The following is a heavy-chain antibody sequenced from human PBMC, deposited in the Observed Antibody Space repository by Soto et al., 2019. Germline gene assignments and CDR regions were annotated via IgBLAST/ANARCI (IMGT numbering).Heavy chain of an antibody. Sequence: DVQLVESGGGLVQPGRSLRLSCAASGFTFDDYAMHWVRQAPGKGLEWVSGISWNSGSIGYADSVKGRFTISRDNAKNSLYLQMNSLRAEDTALYYCAKAVLGYYGMDVWGQGTTVTVSS. CDR1: GFTFDDYA. V-gene: IGHV3-9*01. CDR2: ISWNSGSI. D-gene: IGHD3-16*01. J-gene: IGHJ6*02. CDR3: AKAVLGYYGMDV.